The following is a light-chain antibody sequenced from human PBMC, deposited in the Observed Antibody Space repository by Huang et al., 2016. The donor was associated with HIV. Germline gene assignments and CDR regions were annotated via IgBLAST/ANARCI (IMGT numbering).Light chain of an antibody. CDR3: QQYGSSPAT. V-gene: IGKV3-20*01. CDR1: QSVSSSY. CDR2: GAS. J-gene: IGKJ1*01. Sequence: EIVLTQSPGTLSLSPGERATRSCRASQSVSSSYLAWYQQKPGQAPRLRIYGASSRAPGSPDRFSCSGSGTDFTITISRLEPEDFAVYYCQQYGSSPATFGQGTKVEIK.